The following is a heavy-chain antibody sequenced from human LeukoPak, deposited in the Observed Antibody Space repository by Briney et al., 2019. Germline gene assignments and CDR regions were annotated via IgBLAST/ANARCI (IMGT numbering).Heavy chain of an antibody. V-gene: IGHV3-33*01. D-gene: IGHD6-25*01. Sequence: GGSLRLSCAASGFTFGSYGMHWVRQAPGKGLEWVAVIWYDGSNKYYADSVKGRFTISRDNSKNTLYLQMNSLRAEDTAVYYCARDPYSSGVNWFDPWGQGTLVTVSS. J-gene: IGHJ5*02. CDR3: ARDPYSSGVNWFDP. CDR1: GFTFGSYG. CDR2: IWYDGSNK.